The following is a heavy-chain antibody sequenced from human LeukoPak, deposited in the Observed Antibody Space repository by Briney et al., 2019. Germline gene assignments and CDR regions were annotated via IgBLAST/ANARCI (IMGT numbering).Heavy chain of an antibody. J-gene: IGHJ4*02. CDR1: GFTFSSYW. D-gene: IGHD3-10*01. V-gene: IGHV3-7*01. CDR2: IKQDGSEK. CDR3: AAYYYGSGSYYEDY. Sequence: PGGSLRLSCAASGFTFSSYWMSWVRQAPGKGLEWVANIKQDGSEKYYVDSVKGRFTISRDNAKNSLYLQMNSLRAEDTAVYYCAAYYYGSGSYYEDYWGQGTLVTVSS.